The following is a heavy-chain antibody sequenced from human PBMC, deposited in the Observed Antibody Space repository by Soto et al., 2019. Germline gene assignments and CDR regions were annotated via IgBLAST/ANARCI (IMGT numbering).Heavy chain of an antibody. Sequence: QVQLVQSGAEVKKPGASVKVSCKASGYTFTSYDINWVRQATGQGLEWMGWMNPNSGYTGHAQKFQGRVTMTRDTSTNTAYMELSSLRSEDTAVYYCARVFGSIDYWGQGTLVTVSS. V-gene: IGHV1-8*01. CDR2: MNPNSGYT. J-gene: IGHJ4*02. CDR1: GYTFTSYD. D-gene: IGHD2-21*01. CDR3: ARVFGSIDY.